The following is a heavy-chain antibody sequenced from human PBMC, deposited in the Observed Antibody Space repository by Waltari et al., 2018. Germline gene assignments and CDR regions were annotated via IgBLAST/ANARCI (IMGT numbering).Heavy chain of an antibody. CDR1: GFTFSSYW. V-gene: IGHV3-74*01. Sequence: EVQLVESGGGLVQPGGSLRLSCAASGFTFSSYWMHWVRQAPGKGLGWVSRINRDGSSTSYADSVKGRFTISRDNAKNTLYLQMNSLRAEDTAVYYCARGPKGNFDYWGQGTLVTVSS. D-gene: IGHD6-13*01. CDR3: ARGPKGNFDY. CDR2: INRDGSST. J-gene: IGHJ4*02.